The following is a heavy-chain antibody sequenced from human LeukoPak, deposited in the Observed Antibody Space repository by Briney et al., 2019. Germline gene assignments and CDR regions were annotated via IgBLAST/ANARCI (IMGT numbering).Heavy chain of an antibody. Sequence: PGGSLRLSCAASGFTFSSYSMNWVRQAPGKGLEWVSSISSSSYIYYADSVKGRFTISRDNAKNSLYLQMNSLRAEDTAVYYCARWYDFWSGYDHYYYYYGMDVWGQGTTVTVSS. CDR1: GFTFSSYS. V-gene: IGHV3-21*01. CDR3: ARWYDFWSGYDHYYYYYGMDV. J-gene: IGHJ6*02. D-gene: IGHD3-3*01. CDR2: ISSSSYI.